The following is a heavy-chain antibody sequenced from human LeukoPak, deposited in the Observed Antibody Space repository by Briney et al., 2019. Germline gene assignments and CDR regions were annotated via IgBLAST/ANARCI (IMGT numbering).Heavy chain of an antibody. CDR2: VSTNDGNT. D-gene: IGHD3-22*01. V-gene: IGHV1-18*01. J-gene: IGHJ4*02. CDR1: GYTFTNYH. CDR3: TRAPPGMTMMTDY. Sequence: ASVKVSCKASGYTFTNYHIAWVRQAPGQGLEWMGWVSTNDGNTVYAQRLQGRVTMTTDTSTSIAYMELRSLTSDDTAVYYCTRAPPGMTMMTDYWGQGTLVTVSS.